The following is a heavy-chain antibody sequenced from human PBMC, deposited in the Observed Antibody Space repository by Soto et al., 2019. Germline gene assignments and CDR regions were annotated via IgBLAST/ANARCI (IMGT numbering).Heavy chain of an antibody. V-gene: IGHV1-46*01. CDR2: VNPSGGHT. CDR3: ARGGHVVVVTAAFDY. J-gene: IGHJ4*02. Sequence: QVQLVQSGAEVKKPGASVKVSCKASGDTFTDYYIHWVRQAPGQGLEWMGTVNPSGGHTTYAQHFLGRMTMTRDTSTCTLYMELTSLTPEDTAVYYCARGGHVVVVTAAFDYWGQGTLVTVSS. D-gene: IGHD2-21*02. CDR1: GDTFTDYY.